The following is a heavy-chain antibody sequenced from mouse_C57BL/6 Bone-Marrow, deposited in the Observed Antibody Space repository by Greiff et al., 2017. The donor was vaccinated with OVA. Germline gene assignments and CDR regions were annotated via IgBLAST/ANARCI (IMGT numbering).Heavy chain of an antibody. Sequence: EVKLVESGGDLVKPGGSLKLSCAASGFTFSSSGMSWVRQTPDKRLEWVATISSGGSYTYYPDSVKGRFTISRDNAKNTLYLQMSSLKAEDTAMYYCARRAIYYYGGRFAYWGQGTLVTVSA. CDR3: ARRAIYYYGGRFAY. CDR2: ISSGGSYT. J-gene: IGHJ3*01. D-gene: IGHD1-1*02. V-gene: IGHV5-6*02. CDR1: GFTFSSSG.